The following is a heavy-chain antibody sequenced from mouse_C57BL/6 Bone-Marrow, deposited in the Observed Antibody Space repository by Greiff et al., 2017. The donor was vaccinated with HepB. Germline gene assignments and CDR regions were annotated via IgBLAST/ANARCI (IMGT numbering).Heavy chain of an antibody. Sequence: QVQLKESGAELVRPGTSVKVSCKASGYAFTNYLIEWVKQRPGQGLEWIGVINPGSGGTNYNEKFKGKATLTADKSSSTAYMQLSSLTSEDSAVYFCAGDCSLAYWGQGTLVTVSA. V-gene: IGHV1-54*01. J-gene: IGHJ3*01. CDR3: AGDCSLAY. CDR2: INPGSGGT. CDR1: GYAFTNYL.